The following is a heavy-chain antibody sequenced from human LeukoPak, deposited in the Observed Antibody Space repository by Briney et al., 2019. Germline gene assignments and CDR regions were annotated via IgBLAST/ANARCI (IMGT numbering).Heavy chain of an antibody. CDR1: GYTFTSYD. J-gene: IGHJ5*02. D-gene: IGHD3-22*01. Sequence: ASVKVSCQASGYTFTSYDINWVRQATGQGLEWMGWMNPNSGNTGYAQKFQGGVTMTRNTSISTAYMELSSLRSEDTAVYYCARGDSSGYCGGANWFDPWGQGTLVTVSS. V-gene: IGHV1-8*01. CDR3: ARGDSSGYCGGANWFDP. CDR2: MNPNSGNT.